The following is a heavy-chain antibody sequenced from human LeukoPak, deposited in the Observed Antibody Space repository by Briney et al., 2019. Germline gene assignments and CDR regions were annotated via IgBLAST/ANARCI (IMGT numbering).Heavy chain of an antibody. CDR1: GFTFSSYA. J-gene: IGHJ4*02. V-gene: IGHV3-23*01. CDR3: AKARGWYDFDY. D-gene: IGHD6-19*01. CDR2: ISGSGGST. Sequence: GGSLRLSCAASGFTFSSYAMSWVRQAPGKGLEWVSAISGSGGSTYYADSVKGRFTISRDNSKNTLHLQMNSLRADDTAVYYCAKARGWYDFDYWGQGILVTVSS.